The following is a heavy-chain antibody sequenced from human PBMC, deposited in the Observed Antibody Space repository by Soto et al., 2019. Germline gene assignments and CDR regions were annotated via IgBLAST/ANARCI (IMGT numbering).Heavy chain of an antibody. CDR3: ARDGPGDYDSSGYYYNWFDP. CDR1: GFTFSDYY. D-gene: IGHD3-22*01. V-gene: IGHV3-11*01. Sequence: RLSCAASGFTFSDYYMSWVRQAPGEGLGGVSYISSSGSTIYYADSVKGRFTISRDNAKNSLYLQMNSLRAEDTAVYYCARDGPGDYDSSGYYYNWFDPWGQGTLVTVSS. J-gene: IGHJ5*02. CDR2: ISSSGSTI.